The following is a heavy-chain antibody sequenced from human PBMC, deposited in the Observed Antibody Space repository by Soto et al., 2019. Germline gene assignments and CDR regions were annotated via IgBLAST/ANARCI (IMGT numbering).Heavy chain of an antibody. Sequence: GGSLRLSCAASGFTVSSNYMSWVRQAPGKGLEWVSVIYSGGSTYYADSVKGRFTISRDNSKNTLYLQMSSLRAEDTAVYYCARGVAARPFVYYYYMDVWGKGTTVTVSS. CDR3: ARGVAARPFVYYYYMDV. D-gene: IGHD6-6*01. J-gene: IGHJ6*03. CDR2: IYSGGST. V-gene: IGHV3-66*01. CDR1: GFTVSSNY.